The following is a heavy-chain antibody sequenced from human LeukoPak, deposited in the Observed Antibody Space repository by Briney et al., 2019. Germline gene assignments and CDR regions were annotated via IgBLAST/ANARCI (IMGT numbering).Heavy chain of an antibody. J-gene: IGHJ4*02. Sequence: SETLSLTCTVSGGSISSYYWSWIRQPPGKGLEWIGYIYYSGMTNYNPSLKSRVTISLDTSKNQFTLKLSSVTAADTAVYYCASADYDDYYIDFWGQGTLVTVSS. V-gene: IGHV4-59*01. CDR1: GGSISSYY. CDR3: ASADYDDYYIDF. D-gene: IGHD4-17*01. CDR2: IYYSGMT.